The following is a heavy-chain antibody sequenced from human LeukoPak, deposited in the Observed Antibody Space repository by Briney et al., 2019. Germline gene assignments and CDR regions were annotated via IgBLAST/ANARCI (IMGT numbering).Heavy chain of an antibody. V-gene: IGHV1-2*02. J-gene: IGHJ4*02. Sequence: APVKVSCKAPGYTFTGYYMHWVRQAPGQGLEWMGWINPNSGGTNYAQKFQGRVTMTRDTSISTAYMELSRLRSDDTAVYYCARDSSVAAAGGIFDYWGQGTLVTVSS. CDR1: GYTFTGYY. CDR3: ARDSSVAAAGGIFDY. CDR2: INPNSGGT. D-gene: IGHD6-13*01.